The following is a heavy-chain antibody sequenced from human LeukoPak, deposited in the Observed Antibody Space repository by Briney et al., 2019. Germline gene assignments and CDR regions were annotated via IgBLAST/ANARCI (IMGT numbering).Heavy chain of an antibody. CDR3: ARVSDYYDSSGYYHY. V-gene: IGHV1-18*01. D-gene: IGHD3-22*01. CDR2: ISAYNGNT. Sequence: ASVKVSCKASGYTFTSYVISWVRQAPGKGLDWMGWISAYNGNTNYAQKLQGRVTMTTDTSTSTAYMELRSLRSDDTAVYYCARVSDYYDSSGYYHYWGQGTLVTVSS. CDR1: GYTFTSYV. J-gene: IGHJ4*02.